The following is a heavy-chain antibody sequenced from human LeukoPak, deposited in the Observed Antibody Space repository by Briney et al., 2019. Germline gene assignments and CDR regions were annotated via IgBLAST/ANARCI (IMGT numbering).Heavy chain of an antibody. D-gene: IGHD5-18*01. CDR2: ISYDGNRK. J-gene: IGHJ4*02. Sequence: GRSLRLSCAASGFTFSTYGMHWVRQAPGKGLEWVALISYDGNRKYYADPVKGRFTISRDNSKNTLYLQMNSLRVEDTAVYYCAKETTAMVVDYWGQGSLVNVSS. CDR3: AKETTAMVVDY. V-gene: IGHV3-30*18. CDR1: GFTFSTYG.